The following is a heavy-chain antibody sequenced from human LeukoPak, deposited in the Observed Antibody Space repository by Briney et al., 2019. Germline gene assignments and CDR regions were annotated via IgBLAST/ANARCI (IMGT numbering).Heavy chain of an antibody. CDR2: IHVGNGNT. V-gene: IGHV1-3*01. CDR1: RYPFTSYA. J-gene: IGHJ4*02. Sequence: ASVKVSCTASRYPFTSYAMHWVRQAPGQRLEWMGWIHVGNGNTEYSQKFQGRVTITRDTPATTTYMELSSLRSEDTAIYYCVRTPPNWGFDYWGQGTLVTVSS. CDR3: VRTPPNWGFDY. D-gene: IGHD7-27*01.